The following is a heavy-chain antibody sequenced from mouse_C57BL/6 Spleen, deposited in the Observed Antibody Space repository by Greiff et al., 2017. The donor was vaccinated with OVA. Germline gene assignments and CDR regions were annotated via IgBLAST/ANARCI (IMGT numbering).Heavy chain of an antibody. D-gene: IGHD2-4*01. J-gene: IGHJ2*01. CDR1: GFTFSDYY. CDR3: ARGGFYDYDAFDY. CDR2: ISNGGGST. Sequence: EVHLVESGGGLVQPGGSLKLSCAASGFTFSDYYMYWVRQTPEKRLEWVAYISNGGGSTYYPDTVKGRFTISRDNAKNTLYLQMSRLKSEDTAMYYCARGGFYDYDAFDYWGQGTTLTVSS. V-gene: IGHV5-12*01.